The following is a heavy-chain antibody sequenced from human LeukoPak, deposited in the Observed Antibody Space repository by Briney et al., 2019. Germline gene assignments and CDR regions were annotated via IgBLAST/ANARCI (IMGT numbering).Heavy chain of an antibody. CDR3: AREGGYYYDSSGYYGQYYFDY. V-gene: IGHV3-21*01. J-gene: IGHJ4*02. Sequence: GGSLRLSCAASGFIFSSYSMNWVRQAPGKGLEWVSSISSSTIYLYYADSVKGRFTISRDNAKNSLYLQMNSLRAEDTAVYYCAREGGYYYDSSGYYGQYYFDYWGQGTLVTVSS. D-gene: IGHD3-22*01. CDR1: GFIFSSYS. CDR2: ISSSTIYL.